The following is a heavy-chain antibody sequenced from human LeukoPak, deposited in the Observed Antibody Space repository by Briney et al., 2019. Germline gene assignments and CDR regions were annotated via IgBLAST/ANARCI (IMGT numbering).Heavy chain of an antibody. Sequence: SETLSLTCAVSGGSISSSNWWSWVRQPPGKGLEWIGEIYHSGSTNYNPSLKSRVTISVDTSKNQFSLKLSSVTAADTAAYYCARGGLWFGESLDYWGQGTLVTVSS. CDR3: ARGGLWFGESLDY. CDR2: IYHSGST. D-gene: IGHD3-10*01. CDR1: GGSISSSNW. V-gene: IGHV4-4*02. J-gene: IGHJ4*02.